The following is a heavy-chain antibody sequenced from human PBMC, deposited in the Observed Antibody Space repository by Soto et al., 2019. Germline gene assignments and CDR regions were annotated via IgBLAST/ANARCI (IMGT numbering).Heavy chain of an antibody. CDR3: AKILYAGSGSRTFYYYYGMDV. D-gene: IGHD3-10*01. V-gene: IGHV3-30-3*02. CDR2: ISYDGSNK. Sequence: GGSLRHSCAASGFTFSSYAMHWVRQAPGKGLEWVAVISYDGSNKYYADSVKGRFTISRDNSKNTLYLQMNSLRAEDTAVYYCAKILYAGSGSRTFYYYYGMDVWGQGTTVTVSS. CDR1: GFTFSSYA. J-gene: IGHJ6*02.